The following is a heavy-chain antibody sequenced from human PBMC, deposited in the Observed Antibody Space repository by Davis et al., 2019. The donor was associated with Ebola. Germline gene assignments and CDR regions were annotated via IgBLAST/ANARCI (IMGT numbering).Heavy chain of an antibody. V-gene: IGHV3-21*01. D-gene: IGHD2-2*01. CDR1: GFTFSSYS. CDR3: ARVKVDCSSTSCHNYYYYGMDV. CDR2: ISSSSSYI. Sequence: GESLKISCAASGFTFSSYSMNWVRQAPGKGLEWVSSISSSSSYIYYADSVKGRFTISRDNAKNSLYLQMNSLRAEDTAVYYCARVKVDCSSTSCHNYYYYGMDVWGQGTTVTVSS. J-gene: IGHJ6*02.